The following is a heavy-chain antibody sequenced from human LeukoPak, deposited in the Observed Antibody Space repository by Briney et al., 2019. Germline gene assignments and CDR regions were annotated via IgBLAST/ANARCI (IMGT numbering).Heavy chain of an antibody. CDR2: ISSSSYI. CDR3: ARVTNRPDY. Sequence: PGGSLRLSCGASGFTFSLYSMNWVRHATGEGREWVSSISSSSYIYYADSVKGRFTISRDNANNSLYLQMNSLRAADTAVYYCARVTNRPDYWGQGTLVTVSS. V-gene: IGHV3-21*01. D-gene: IGHD1-14*01. J-gene: IGHJ4*02. CDR1: GFTFSLYS.